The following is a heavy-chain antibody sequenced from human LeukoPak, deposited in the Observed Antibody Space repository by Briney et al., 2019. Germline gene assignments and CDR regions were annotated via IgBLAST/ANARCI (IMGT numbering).Heavy chain of an antibody. CDR1: GFIFGTYS. V-gene: IGHV3-48*01. J-gene: IGHJ4*02. CDR2: ISSSSSTI. CDR3: TRDSPPDY. Sequence: GGSLRLSCAASGFIFGTYSMNWVRQAPGKGLEWVSYISSSSSTIYYADSVKGRFTISRDNAKNSLYLQMNSLRTEDTAIYYCTRDSPPDYWGQGTLVTVSS.